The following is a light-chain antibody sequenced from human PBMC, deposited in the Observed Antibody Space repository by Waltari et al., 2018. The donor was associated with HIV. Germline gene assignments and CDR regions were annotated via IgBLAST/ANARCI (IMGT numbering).Light chain of an antibody. CDR3: FSYAGRSTHVV. CDR1: SSDVGSFNL. J-gene: IGLJ2*01. Sequence: QSALTQPASVSGSPGQSITISCTGGSSDVGSFNLVSWYQQHPGKAPKLVLSEVTKRPSGVSNRFSGSKSGNTASLSISGLLAEDEADYYCFSYAGRSTHVVFGGGTKLTVL. CDR2: EVT. V-gene: IGLV2-23*02.